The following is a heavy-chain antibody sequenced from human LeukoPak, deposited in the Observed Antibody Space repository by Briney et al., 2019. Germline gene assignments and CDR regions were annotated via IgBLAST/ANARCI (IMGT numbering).Heavy chain of an antibody. CDR3: ARDQGEWLRKYVFDI. CDR1: GYTFTSYY. CDR2: INPSGGST. V-gene: IGHV1-46*01. J-gene: IGHJ3*02. Sequence: WASVKVSCKASGYTFTSYYMHWVRQAPGQGLEWMGIINPSGGSTSYAQKFQGRVTMTRDMSTSTVYMELSSLRSEDTAVYYCARDQGEWLRKYVFDIWGQGTMVTVSS. D-gene: IGHD5-12*01.